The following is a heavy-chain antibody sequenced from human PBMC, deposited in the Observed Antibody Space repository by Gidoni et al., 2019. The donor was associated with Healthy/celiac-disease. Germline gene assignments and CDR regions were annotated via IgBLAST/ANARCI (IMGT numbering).Heavy chain of an antibody. Sequence: EVQLVESGGGLVQPGGSLRLSCAASGFTFSSYAMSWVRQAPGKGLEWVSAISGSGGSTYYADSVKGRFTISRDNSKNTLYLQMNSLRAEDTAVYYCAKDGRVTIFGVVMGGPDYWGQGTLVTVSS. D-gene: IGHD3-3*01. V-gene: IGHV3-23*04. J-gene: IGHJ4*02. CDR3: AKDGRVTIFGVVMGGPDY. CDR1: GFTFSSYA. CDR2: ISGSGGST.